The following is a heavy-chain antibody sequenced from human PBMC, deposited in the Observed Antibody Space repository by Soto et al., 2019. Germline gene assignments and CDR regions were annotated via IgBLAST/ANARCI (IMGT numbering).Heavy chain of an antibody. V-gene: IGHV1-8*01. CDR1: GYTFTSYD. CDR2: MNPNSGNT. D-gene: IGHD6-19*01. CDR3: SSSGSGWYLY. J-gene: IGHJ4*02. Sequence: QVQLVQSGAEVKKPGASVKVSCKASGYTFTSYDINWVRQATGQGLEWMGWMNPNSGNTGYAQKFQGRVTMTRNTSISTAYIELSSQRTEDTDVYYCSSSGSGWYLYWGQGTLVTVSS.